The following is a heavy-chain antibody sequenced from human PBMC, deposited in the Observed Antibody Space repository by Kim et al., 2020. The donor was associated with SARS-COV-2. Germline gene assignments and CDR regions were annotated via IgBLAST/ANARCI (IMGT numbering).Heavy chain of an antibody. D-gene: IGHD1-7*01. Sequence: SETLSLTCTVSGGSISNYYWSWIRQPPGKGLEWIGYVFYSGSTNYNPSLSSRLTISVDTSKNQFSLKLNYVTPADTAVYHCARHLTVNYYRNSRYYGMDVWGPGTTVSVSS. CDR1: GGSISNYY. CDR3: ARHLTVNYYRNSRYYGMDV. J-gene: IGHJ6*02. CDR2: VFYSGST. V-gene: IGHV4-59*13.